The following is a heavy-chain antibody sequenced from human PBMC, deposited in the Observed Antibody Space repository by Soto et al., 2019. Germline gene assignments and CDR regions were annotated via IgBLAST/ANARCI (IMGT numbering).Heavy chain of an antibody. J-gene: IGHJ5*02. D-gene: IGHD2-2*01. CDR3: AKLSCTSSTCYFPGWFDP. V-gene: IGHV4-31*03. CDR1: VDSISGGSSF. Sequence: QVQLQESGPGLVKPSETLSLTCTVSVDSISGGSSFWMWSRHPPGKCLEWVANGYYSGSSYYNPSLKSRLTISVDTTKNQFSLQLKSMTAADTAVYYCAKLSCTSSTCYFPGWFDPWGQGTLVTVSS. CDR2: GYYSGSS.